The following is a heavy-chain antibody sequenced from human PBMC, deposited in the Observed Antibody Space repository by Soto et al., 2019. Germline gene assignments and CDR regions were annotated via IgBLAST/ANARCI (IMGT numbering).Heavy chain of an antibody. J-gene: IGHJ4*02. CDR1: GFDFSTYA. D-gene: IGHD4-17*01. Sequence: EVHLLESGGTLVQPGGSLRLSCAASGFDFSTYAMTWVRQAPGKGLEWVSAIINSGATTYYADSVKGRFTISRDNSRNTRYLQMTSLRADDTAMYYWAKDWAGTSSVTSDFWGQGTLVTVSS. CDR3: AKDWAGTSSVTSDF. V-gene: IGHV3-23*01. CDR2: IINSGATT.